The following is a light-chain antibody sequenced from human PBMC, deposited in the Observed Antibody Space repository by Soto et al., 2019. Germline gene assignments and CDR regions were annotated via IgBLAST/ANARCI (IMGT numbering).Light chain of an antibody. Sequence: QSALTQPASVSGSPGQSITISCTGTSSDVGAYNYVSWYQQHPGKAPKLIIYDVSNRPSGISNRFSGSKSGNTASLTISGLQAEDEAVYFCGSHTNTNTRVFGGGTKVTVL. CDR1: SSDVGAYNY. J-gene: IGLJ2*01. CDR2: DVS. CDR3: GSHTNTNTRV. V-gene: IGLV2-14*01.